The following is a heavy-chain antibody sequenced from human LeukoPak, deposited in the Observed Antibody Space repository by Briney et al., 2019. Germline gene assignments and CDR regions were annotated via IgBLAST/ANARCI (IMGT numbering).Heavy chain of an antibody. J-gene: IGHJ6*03. CDR2: IKEDGSKK. V-gene: IGHV3-7*01. D-gene: IGHD5-18*01. Sequence: GGSLRLSCAASGFTFSNFWINWVRQAPGKGLEWVANIKEDGSKKNYVDSVKGRFTISRDNAKNSLYLQMNSLRAEDTAVYFCAREGYISNYYYYYMDVWGKGTTVTVSS. CDR3: AREGYISNYYYYYMDV. CDR1: GFTFSNFW.